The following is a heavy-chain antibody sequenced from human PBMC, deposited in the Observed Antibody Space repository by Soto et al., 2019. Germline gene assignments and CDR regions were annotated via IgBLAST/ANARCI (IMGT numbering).Heavy chain of an antibody. V-gene: IGHV4-4*07. CDR1: GGSITDYS. Sequence: QVQLQESGPGRVKPSETLSLTCSVSGGSITDYSWNWIRQSAGKGLEWIGRISATGKNQVNPSLQSRVTMSLDTAKNQFSLKLTSVTAADTAVYDCAWESGENLSYEAYWGQGTLVTVSS. J-gene: IGHJ4*02. CDR2: ISATGKN. CDR3: AWESGENLSYEAY. D-gene: IGHD1-26*01.